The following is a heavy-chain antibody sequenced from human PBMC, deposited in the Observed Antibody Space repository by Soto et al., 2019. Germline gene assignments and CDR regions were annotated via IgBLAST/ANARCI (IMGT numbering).Heavy chain of an antibody. CDR2: ISSNGGST. D-gene: IGHD6-19*01. Sequence: EVQLVESGGGLVQPGGSLRLSCAASGFTFSSYAMHWVRQAPGKGLEYVSAISSNGGSTYYANSVKGRFTISRDNSENTLYLQMGSLRAEDMAVYYCARYYSSGFDYWGQGTLVTVSS. CDR1: GFTFSSYA. CDR3: ARYYSSGFDY. V-gene: IGHV3-64*01. J-gene: IGHJ4*02.